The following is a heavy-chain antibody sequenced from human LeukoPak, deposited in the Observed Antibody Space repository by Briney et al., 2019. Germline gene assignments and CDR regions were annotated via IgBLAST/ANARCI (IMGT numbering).Heavy chain of an antibody. J-gene: IGHJ6*03. Sequence: GGSLRLSCAASGFTVSSNYMSWVRQAPGKGLEWVSVIYSGGSTYYADSVKGRFTISRDNSKNTLYLQMNSLRAEDTAVYYCARDSRTAMVTRDYYYYYMDVWGKGTTVTVSS. CDR3: ARDSRTAMVTRDYYYYYMDV. CDR2: IYSGGST. V-gene: IGHV3-66*02. D-gene: IGHD5-18*01. CDR1: GFTVSSNY.